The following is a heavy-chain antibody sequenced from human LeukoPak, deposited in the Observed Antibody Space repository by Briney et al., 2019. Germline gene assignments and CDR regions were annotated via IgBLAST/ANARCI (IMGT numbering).Heavy chain of an antibody. J-gene: IGHJ2*01. CDR3: ANQPAGRAPWSSLHYDF. D-gene: IGHD3-22*01. CDR2: VDGGGGGT. Sequence: GGSLRLSCAASGFTFSSYWMNWARQAPGRGLEWVSSVDGGGGGTYYADSVKGRFTISRDNSKDTLYLQMNGLRAEDTAVYFCANQPAGRAPWSSLHYDFGGRGPL. V-gene: IGHV3-23*01. CDR1: GFTFSSYW.